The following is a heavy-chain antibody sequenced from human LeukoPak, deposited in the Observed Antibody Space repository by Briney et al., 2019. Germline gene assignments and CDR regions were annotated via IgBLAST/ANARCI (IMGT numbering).Heavy chain of an antibody. CDR2: IYYSGST. D-gene: IGHD5-12*01. Sequence: SETLSLTCTVSGGSISSSSYYWGWIRQPPGKGLEWIGSIYYSGSTYYNPSLKSRVTISVDTSKNQFSLELSSVTAADTAVYYCARHYSGYDLHMDVWGKGTTVTVSS. CDR3: ARHYSGYDLHMDV. J-gene: IGHJ6*03. V-gene: IGHV4-39*01. CDR1: GGSISSSSYY.